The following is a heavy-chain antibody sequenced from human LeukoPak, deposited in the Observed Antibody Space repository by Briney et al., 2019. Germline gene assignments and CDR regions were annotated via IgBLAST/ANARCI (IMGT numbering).Heavy chain of an antibody. V-gene: IGHV5-51*01. J-gene: IGHJ5*02. CDR2: IYPGDSDT. CDR1: DYRFTREW. D-gene: IGHD2-2*01. Sequence: GESLKISCKASDYRFTREWIAWVRQMPGKGLEWMRMIYPGDSDTRYSPSFQGQVTISADKSISTAYLQWSSLKASDTAMYFCARRDYCTSTNCYDYNWFDPWGQGTLVTVSS. CDR3: ARRDYCTSTNCYDYNWFDP.